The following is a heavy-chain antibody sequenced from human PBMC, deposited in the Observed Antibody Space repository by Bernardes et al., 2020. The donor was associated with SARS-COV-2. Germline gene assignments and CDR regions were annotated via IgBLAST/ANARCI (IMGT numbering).Heavy chain of an antibody. V-gene: IGHV3-30-3*01. Sequence: SLRLSCAASGFTFSSYAMHWVRQAPGKGLEWVAVISYDGSNKYYADSVKGRFTISRDNSKNTLYLQMNSLRAEDTAVYYCARDLPLRKFDYWGQGTLVTVSS. CDR3: ARDLPLRKFDY. CDR2: ISYDGSNK. J-gene: IGHJ4*02. CDR1: GFTFSSYA.